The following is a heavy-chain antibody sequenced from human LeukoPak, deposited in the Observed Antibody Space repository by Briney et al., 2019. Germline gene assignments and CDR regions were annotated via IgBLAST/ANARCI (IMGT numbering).Heavy chain of an antibody. V-gene: IGHV3-53*05. CDR2: IYSGGST. CDR3: AREESARRIHALHP. Sequence: GGSLRLSCAASGFTVSNNYMSWVRQTPGKGLEWVSVIYSGGSTYYADSVKGRFTISRDNSKNTLYLQMNTLRPEDTAVYYCAREESARRIHALHPWGQGTLVTVSA. J-gene: IGHJ5*02. D-gene: IGHD2-15*01. CDR1: GFTVSNNY.